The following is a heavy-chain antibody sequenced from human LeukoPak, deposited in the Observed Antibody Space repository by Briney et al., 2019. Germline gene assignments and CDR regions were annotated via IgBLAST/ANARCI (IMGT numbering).Heavy chain of an antibody. Sequence: SETLSLTCTVSGGSISIYYWSWIRQPPGKGLEWIGCIYYTGSTNYNPSLKSRVTISVDTSKNQFPLKLSSVTAADTAVYYCATGRAYSSVDYWGQGTLVTVSS. CDR1: GGSISIYY. CDR3: ATGRAYSSVDY. V-gene: IGHV4-59*01. J-gene: IGHJ4*02. D-gene: IGHD6-19*01. CDR2: IYYTGST.